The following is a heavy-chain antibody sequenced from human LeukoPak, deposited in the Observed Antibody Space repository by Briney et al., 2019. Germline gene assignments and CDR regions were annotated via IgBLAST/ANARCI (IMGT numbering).Heavy chain of an antibody. CDR1: GGPFSGYY. J-gene: IGHJ4*02. V-gene: IGHV4-34*01. D-gene: IGHD3-10*01. CDR3: ARGGVYYYGSGSYYFYFDY. Sequence: SETLSLTCAVYGGPFSGYYWSWIRQPPGKGLEWIGEINHSGSTNYNPSLKSRVTISVDTSKNQFSLKLSSVTAADTAVYYCARGGVYYYGSGSYYFYFDYWGQGTLVTVSS. CDR2: INHSGST.